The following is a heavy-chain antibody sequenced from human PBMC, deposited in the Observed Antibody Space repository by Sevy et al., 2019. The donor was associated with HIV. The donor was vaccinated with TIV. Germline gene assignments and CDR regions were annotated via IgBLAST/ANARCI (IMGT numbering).Heavy chain of an antibody. V-gene: IGHV3-21*01. CDR2: IISSSRYI. Sequence: GGSLRLSCAASGFTFSSYSMNWGRQAPGKGLEWVSCIISSSRYIYYPDSVRGRFTISRDNAKNSLYLQMNSLRAEDTAVYYCASAGVVIEKDAFDFWGQWTMVTVSS. J-gene: IGHJ3*01. CDR1: GFTFSSYS. CDR3: ASAGVVIEKDAFDF. D-gene: IGHD3-3*01.